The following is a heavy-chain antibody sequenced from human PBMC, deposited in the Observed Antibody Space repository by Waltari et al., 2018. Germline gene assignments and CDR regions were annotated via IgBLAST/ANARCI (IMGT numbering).Heavy chain of an antibody. CDR2: IYYSGST. CDR1: GGSISSHY. D-gene: IGHD2-15*01. V-gene: IGHV4-59*11. J-gene: IGHJ3*02. CDR3: ARIVGHLRRRGACDI. Sequence: QVQLQESGPGLVKPSVTLSPTCTLSGGSISSHYWTWIWQPPGKGLEWIGYIYYSGSTNYNPSLKSRVTISVDTSKNQFSLKLSSVTAADTAVYYCARIVGHLRRRGACDIWGQGTMVTVSS.